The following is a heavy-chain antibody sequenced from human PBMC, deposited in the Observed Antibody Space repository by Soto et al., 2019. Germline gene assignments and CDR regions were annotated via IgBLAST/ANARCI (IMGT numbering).Heavy chain of an antibody. V-gene: IGHV4-34*01. CDR2: INHSGST. CDR1: GGSFSGYY. D-gene: IGHD6-13*01. CDR3: ARVSWDYYYGKDV. Sequence: QVQLQQWGAGLLKPSETLSLTCAVYGGSFSGYYWSWIRQPPGKGLEWIGEINHSGSTNYNPSLKSRVTISVDTSKNQFSLKLSSVTAADTAVYYCARVSWDYYYGKDVWGQGTTVTVSS. J-gene: IGHJ6*02.